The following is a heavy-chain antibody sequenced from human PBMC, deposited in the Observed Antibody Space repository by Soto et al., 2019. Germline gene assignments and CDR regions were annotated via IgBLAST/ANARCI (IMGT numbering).Heavy chain of an antibody. D-gene: IGHD2-2*02. V-gene: IGHV3-30-3*01. J-gene: IGHJ6*02. CDR1: GFTFSSYA. Sequence: LRLFCAASGFTFSSYAMHWVRQAPGKGLEWVAVISYDGSNKYYADSVKGRFTISRDYSKNTLYLQMNSLRAEDTAVYSCARGYCSSTSCYTHYYGMDVWGQGTTVTVSS. CDR2: ISYDGSNK. CDR3: ARGYCSSTSCYTHYYGMDV.